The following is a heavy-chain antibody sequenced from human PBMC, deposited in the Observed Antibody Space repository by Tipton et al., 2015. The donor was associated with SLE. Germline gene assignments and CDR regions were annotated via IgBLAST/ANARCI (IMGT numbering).Heavy chain of an antibody. Sequence: SLRLSCAASGFTFSSYWMSWVRQAPGKGLEWVASIREDGIEKYYVDSVEGRFTISRDNAKKSLYLQMNNLRAEDTAVYHCARDVAVADAWFDPWGQGTLVTVSS. CDR3: ARDVAVADAWFDP. CDR2: IREDGIEK. D-gene: IGHD6-19*01. V-gene: IGHV3-7*01. J-gene: IGHJ5*02. CDR1: GFTFSSYW.